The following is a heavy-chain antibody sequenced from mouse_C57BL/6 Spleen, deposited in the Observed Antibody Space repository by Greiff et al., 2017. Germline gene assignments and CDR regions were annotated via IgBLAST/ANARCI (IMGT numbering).Heavy chain of an antibody. D-gene: IGHD1-1*01. CDR2: IDPETGGT. CDR1: GYTFTDYE. J-gene: IGHJ4*01. V-gene: IGHV1-15*01. CDR3: TMGSYYDGSSPYAMDY. Sequence: QVQLQQSGAELVRPGASVTLSCKASGYTFTDYEMHWVKQTPVHGLEWIGAIDPETGGTASNQKFKGKAIMTADKSSSTAYMELRSLTSEDSAVYYCTMGSYYDGSSPYAMDYWGQGTSVTVSS.